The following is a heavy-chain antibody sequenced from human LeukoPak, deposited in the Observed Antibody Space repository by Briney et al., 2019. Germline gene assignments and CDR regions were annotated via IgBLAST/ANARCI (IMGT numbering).Heavy chain of an antibody. Sequence: KPGGSLRLSCAASGFTFSSYSMNWVRQAPGKGLEWVSSISSSSSYTYYADSVKGRFTISRDNAKNSLYLQMNSLRAEDTAVYYCARDANIVVVPAAMGWYDYWGQGTLVTVSS. CDR3: ARDANIVVVPAAMGWYDY. CDR2: ISSSSSYT. D-gene: IGHD2-2*01. J-gene: IGHJ4*02. CDR1: GFTFSSYS. V-gene: IGHV3-21*01.